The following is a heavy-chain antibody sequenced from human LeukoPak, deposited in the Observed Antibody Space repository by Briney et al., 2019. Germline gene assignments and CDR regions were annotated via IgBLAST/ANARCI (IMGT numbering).Heavy chain of an antibody. CDR2: INAGNGNT. V-gene: IGHV1-3*01. Sequence: ASVKVSCKASGYTFTSYAMHWVRQAPGQRLEWMGWINAGNGNTKYSQKFQGRVTITRDTSASTAYMELSSLRSEDTAAYYCARDPIAAAATYGFDYWGQGTLVTVSS. J-gene: IGHJ4*02. D-gene: IGHD6-13*01. CDR3: ARDPIAAAATYGFDY. CDR1: GYTFTSYA.